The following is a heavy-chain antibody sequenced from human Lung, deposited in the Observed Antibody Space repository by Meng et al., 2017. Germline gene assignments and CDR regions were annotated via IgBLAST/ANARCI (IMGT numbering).Heavy chain of an antibody. V-gene: IGHV3-23*01. CDR1: GFRFRSFA. D-gene: IGHD1-26*01. J-gene: IGHJ4*02. CDR3: AKCDRVGANNRYSFDY. Sequence: GESLKISCVASGFRFRSFAMGWVRQVPGRRPEWVSAVGGSDGDTFYADSVKGRFTISRDNSRNTAFLQMLSLRAEDTAIYYCAKCDRVGANNRYSFDYWGQGALVTVSS. CDR2: VGGSDGDT.